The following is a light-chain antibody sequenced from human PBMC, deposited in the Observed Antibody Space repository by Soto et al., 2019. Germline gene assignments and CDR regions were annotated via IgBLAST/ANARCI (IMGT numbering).Light chain of an antibody. J-gene: IGLJ2*01. CDR3: QTWGSGIVV. V-gene: IGLV4-69*01. CDR1: SGHSNYA. CDR2: LNSDGRH. Sequence: QSVLTQSPSASASLGASVKLTCNLSSGHSNYAIAWHQQQSEKGPRYLMKLNSDGRHSKGDGIPDRFSGSSSGAERYLAISSLQSEDEADYYCQTWGSGIVVFGGGTKLTVL.